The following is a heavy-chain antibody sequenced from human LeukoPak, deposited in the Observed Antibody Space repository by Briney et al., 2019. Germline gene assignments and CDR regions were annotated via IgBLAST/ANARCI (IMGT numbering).Heavy chain of an antibody. D-gene: IGHD3-9*01. V-gene: IGHV4-30-2*01. CDR3: ARGADILTGYYRAYYYYYGMDV. Sequence: SETLSLTCAVSGGSISSGGYSWSWIRQPPGKGLEWIGYIYHSGSTYYNPSLKSRVTISVDRSKNQFSLKLSSVTAADTAVYYCARGADILTGYYRAYYYYYGMDVWGRGTTVTVSS. CDR1: GGSISSGGYS. CDR2: IYHSGST. J-gene: IGHJ6*02.